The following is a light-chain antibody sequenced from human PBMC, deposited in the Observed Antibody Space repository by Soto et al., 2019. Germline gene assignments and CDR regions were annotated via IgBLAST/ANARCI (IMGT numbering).Light chain of an antibody. Sequence: ENLSTKSPCTLSLSPEETATLPCRASQSVDSTYLAWYQQKPDQSPRLLIYATSTRGAGIPDRFSGSGSGTDFTLTIARLEPEDFAVYCCQEYDGAPITFGLGTLLEI. CDR3: QEYDGAPIT. CDR1: QSVDSTY. CDR2: ATS. J-gene: IGKJ5*01. V-gene: IGKV3-20*01.